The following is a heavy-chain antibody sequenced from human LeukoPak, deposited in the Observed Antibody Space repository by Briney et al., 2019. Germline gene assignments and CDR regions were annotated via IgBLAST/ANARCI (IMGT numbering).Heavy chain of an antibody. D-gene: IGHD1-1*01. V-gene: IGHV4-34*01. CDR2: INHSGST. CDR1: GESFSGYY. CDR3: ARGFTTGTPKRGNNWFDP. J-gene: IGHJ5*02. Sequence: SETLSLTCAVYGESFSGYYWSWIRQPPGKGLEWIGEINHSGSTNYNPSLKSRVTISVDTSKNQFSLKLSSVTAADTAVYYCARGFTTGTPKRGNNWFDPWGQGTLVTVSS.